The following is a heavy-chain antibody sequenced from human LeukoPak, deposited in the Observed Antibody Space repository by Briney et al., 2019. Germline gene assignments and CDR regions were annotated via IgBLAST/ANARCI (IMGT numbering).Heavy chain of an antibody. CDR2: IYYSGST. CDR3: ARAGDYYGSGSYSAPFGY. CDR1: GGSVSSGTYY. J-gene: IGHJ4*02. V-gene: IGHV4-61*01. D-gene: IGHD3-10*01. Sequence: SETLSLTCTVYGGSVSSGTYYWNWIRQPPGKGLEWIGYIYYSGSTNYNPSLKSRVTISVDTSKNQFSLKLSSVTAADTAVYYCARAGDYYGSGSYSAPFGYWGQGTLITVSS.